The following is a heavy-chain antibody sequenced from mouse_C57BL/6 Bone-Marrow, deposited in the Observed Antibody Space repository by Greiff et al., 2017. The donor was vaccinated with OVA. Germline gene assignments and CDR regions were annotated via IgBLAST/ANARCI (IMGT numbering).Heavy chain of an antibody. J-gene: IGHJ3*01. V-gene: IGHV3-6*01. D-gene: IGHD2-2*01. CDR2: ISYDGSN. Sequence: EVQLQESGPGLVKPSQSLSLTCSVTGYSITSGYYWNWIRQFPGNKLEWMGYISYDGSNNYNPSLKNRISITRDTSKNQFSMKLNTVTTEDTATYYCAPYGYDGCAYWGQGTLVTVSA. CDR3: APYGYDGCAY. CDR1: GYSITSGYY.